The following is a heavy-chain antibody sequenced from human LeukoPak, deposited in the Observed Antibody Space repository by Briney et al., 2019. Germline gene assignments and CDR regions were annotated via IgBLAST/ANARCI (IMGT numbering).Heavy chain of an antibody. CDR1: GYTFTCYY. D-gene: IGHD5-18*01. V-gene: IGHV1-2*02. CDR2: IKPNSGGT. J-gene: IGHJ4*02. Sequence: ASVKVSCKASGYTFTCYYMHWVRQAPGQGLEWMGWIKPNSGGTNYAQKLQGRVTITRDTSISTAYMELSRLRADDTAVYYCARDLRRGYSYGLDYWGQGTLVTVSP. CDR3: ARDLRRGYSYGLDY.